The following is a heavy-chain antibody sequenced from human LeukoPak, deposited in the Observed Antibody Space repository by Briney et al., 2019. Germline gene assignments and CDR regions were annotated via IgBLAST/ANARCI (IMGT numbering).Heavy chain of an antibody. D-gene: IGHD6-13*01. CDR2: INPNSGGT. CDR1: GYIFTSYD. V-gene: IGHV1-2*06. CDR3: ARGLGIAAAGTFPSDY. J-gene: IGHJ4*02. Sequence: ASVKVSCKASGYIFTSYDIKCVRQATGQGLEWMGRINPNSGGTNYAQKFQGRVTMTRDTSISTAYMELSRLRSDDTAVYYCARGLGIAAAGTFPSDYWGQGTLVTVSS.